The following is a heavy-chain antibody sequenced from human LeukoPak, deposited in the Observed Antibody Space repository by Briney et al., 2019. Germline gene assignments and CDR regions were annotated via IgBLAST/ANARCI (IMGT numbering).Heavy chain of an antibody. Sequence: GGSLRLSCTASGFTFGDYAMSWVRQPPGKGLEWVGFIRSKASGGTTEYAASVKGKLTISRDDSKSIAYLQMNSLKTEDTAVYYCNRGDGSGSSWGQGALVTVSS. CDR3: NRGDGSGSS. D-gene: IGHD3-10*01. J-gene: IGHJ5*02. CDR2: IRSKASGGTT. V-gene: IGHV3-49*04. CDR1: GFTFGDYA.